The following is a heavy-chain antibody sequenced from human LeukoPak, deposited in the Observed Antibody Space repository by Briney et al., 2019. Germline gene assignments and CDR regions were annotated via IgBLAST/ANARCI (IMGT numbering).Heavy chain of an antibody. D-gene: IGHD4-17*01. CDR1: GFTFRSYA. V-gene: IGHV3-23*01. CDR3: ARDQGRDYAPLGSATQVY. Sequence: GGPLNLSREALGFTFRSYALSWVGGPPGRGLGGASSIPGIGDSKHYAHSVKGRFTISRDTSMNTLFLQLSNLRVEDTAVYYCARDQGRDYAPLGSATQVYWGQGTLVAVSS. CDR2: IPGIGDSK. J-gene: IGHJ4*02.